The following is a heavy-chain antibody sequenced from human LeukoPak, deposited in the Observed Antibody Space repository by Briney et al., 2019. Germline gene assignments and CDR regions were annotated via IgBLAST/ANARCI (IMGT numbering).Heavy chain of an antibody. Sequence: PGGSLRLSCAASGFTFSSYGMHWVRQAPGKGLEWVAVISYDGSNKYYADSVKGRFTISRDNSKNTLYLQMNSLRAEDTAVYYCAKNYGSGSYLGEYWGQGTLVTVSS. CDR2: ISYDGSNK. D-gene: IGHD3-10*01. CDR3: AKNYGSGSYLGEY. J-gene: IGHJ4*02. CDR1: GFTFSSYG. V-gene: IGHV3-30*18.